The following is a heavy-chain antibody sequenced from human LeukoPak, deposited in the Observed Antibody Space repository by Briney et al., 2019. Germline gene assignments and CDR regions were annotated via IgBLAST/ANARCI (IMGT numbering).Heavy chain of an antibody. CDR1: GGSISGFF. CDR3: ARDLELERNRWNYFES. J-gene: IGHJ4*02. Sequence: SESLSLTCAVSGGSISGFFWSWIRQRPGKGLEWIASVHYSGDTKYNPSLKSRVSLSFDTSKQQFSLRLSSVTAADTAVYYCARDLELERNRWNYFESWGQGTLVTVSS. D-gene: IGHD1-1*01. V-gene: IGHV4-59*01. CDR2: VHYSGDT.